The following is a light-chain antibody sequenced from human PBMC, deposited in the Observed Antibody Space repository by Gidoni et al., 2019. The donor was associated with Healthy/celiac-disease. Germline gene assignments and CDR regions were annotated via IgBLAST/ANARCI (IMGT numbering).Light chain of an antibody. CDR1: KLGDKY. J-gene: IGLJ2*01. Sequence: SYELTQPPSVSVSPGQTASITCSGDKLGDKYACWYQQKPGQSPLLVIYQDSKRPSGIPERFSGSNSGNTATLTIGGTQAMDEADYYGQAWDSSSVVFGGGTKLTVL. CDR3: QAWDSSSVV. CDR2: QDS. V-gene: IGLV3-1*01.